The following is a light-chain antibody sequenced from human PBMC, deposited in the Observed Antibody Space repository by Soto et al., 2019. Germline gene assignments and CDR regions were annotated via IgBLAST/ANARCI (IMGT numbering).Light chain of an antibody. CDR3: HQYNFWPS. J-gene: IGKJ1*01. V-gene: IGKV3-15*01. Sequence: EIVMTQSPATLSVSPGERATLPCRASQSVSSNLAWYQQKPGQAPRLLIYGASTRATGIPARFSGSGSGTEFTLTISSLQSEDFAVYYCHQYNFWPSFGQGTKV. CDR1: QSVSSN. CDR2: GAS.